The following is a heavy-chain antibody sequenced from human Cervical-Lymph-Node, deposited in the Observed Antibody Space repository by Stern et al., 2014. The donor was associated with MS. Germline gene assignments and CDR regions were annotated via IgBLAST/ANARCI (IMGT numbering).Heavy chain of an antibody. CDR1: GGTFSSYA. J-gene: IGHJ4*02. Sequence: QVQLVQSGAEVKKPGSSVKVSCKASGGTFSSYAISWVRQAPGQGLEWMGRIIPILGIANYAQKFQGRVTITADKSTSTAYMELSSLRSEDTAVYYCARGNRNIVATISLDYWGQGTLVTVSS. D-gene: IGHD5-12*01. V-gene: IGHV1-69*04. CDR3: ARGNRNIVATISLDY. CDR2: IIPILGIA.